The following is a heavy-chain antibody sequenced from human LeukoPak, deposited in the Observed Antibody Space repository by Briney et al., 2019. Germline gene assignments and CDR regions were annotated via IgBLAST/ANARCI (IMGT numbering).Heavy chain of an antibody. J-gene: IGHJ5*02. CDR3: ARNSYNWNSMQLRWFDP. Sequence: ASVKVSCKASGYTFTSYGISWVRQAPGQGLEWMGWISAYNGNTNYAQNLRGRVTMTTDTSTSTAYMELRSLRSDDTAVYYCARNSYNWNSMQLRWFDPWGQGTLVTVSS. CDR2: ISAYNGNT. CDR1: GYTFTSYG. V-gene: IGHV1-18*01. D-gene: IGHD1-20*01.